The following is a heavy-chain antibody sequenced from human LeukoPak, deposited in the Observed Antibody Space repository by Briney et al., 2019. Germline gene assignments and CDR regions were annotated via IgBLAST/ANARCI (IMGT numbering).Heavy chain of an antibody. CDR3: ARVVLRYFDWFGY. Sequence: ASVKVSCKASGYTFTSYDINWVRQATGEGLEWMGWMNPNSGNTGYAQKFQGRVTMTRNTSISTAYMELSSLRSEDTAVYYCARVVLRYFDWFGYWGQGTLVTVSS. CDR1: GYTFTSYD. D-gene: IGHD3-9*01. V-gene: IGHV1-8*01. J-gene: IGHJ4*02. CDR2: MNPNSGNT.